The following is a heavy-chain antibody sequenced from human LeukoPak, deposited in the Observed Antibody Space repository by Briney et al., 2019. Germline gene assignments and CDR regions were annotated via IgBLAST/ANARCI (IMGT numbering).Heavy chain of an antibody. CDR1: VGSISSGGYY. J-gene: IGHJ4*02. D-gene: IGHD3-10*01. CDR2: IYYSGST. V-gene: IGHV4-31*03. Sequence: SETLSLTCTVSVGSISSGGYYWSWIRQHPGKGLEWIGYIYYSGSTYYNPSLKSRVTISVDTSKNQFSLKLSSVTAADTAVYYCAGTSYGLGSFDYWGQGTLVTVSS. CDR3: AGTSYGLGSFDY.